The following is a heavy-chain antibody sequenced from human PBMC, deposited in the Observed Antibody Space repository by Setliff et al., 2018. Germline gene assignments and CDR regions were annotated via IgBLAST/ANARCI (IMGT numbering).Heavy chain of an antibody. D-gene: IGHD1-26*01. Sequence: SETLSLTCAVYGGSFSTYYWIWIRQPPGKGLEWIGTIYHSGNTYYNPSLNSRLTISVDTSKNQFSLRLTSVTAADTAIYYCARLRKSTTAIDYWGQGTLVTVSS. V-gene: IGHV4-34*01. CDR2: IYHSGNT. CDR3: ARLRKSTTAIDY. CDR1: GGSFSTYY. J-gene: IGHJ4*02.